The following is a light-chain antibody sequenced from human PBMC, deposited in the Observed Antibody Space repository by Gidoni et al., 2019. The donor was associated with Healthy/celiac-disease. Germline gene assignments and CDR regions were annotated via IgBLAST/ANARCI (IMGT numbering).Light chain of an antibody. CDR2: GKN. Sequence: SSELTQDPAVSVALGQTVRITCHGDSLRSYYASWYQQKPGQAPVLVIYGKNNRPSGIPDRFSGSSSGNTASFTITGAQAEDEADYYCNSRDSSGNHLGVFGGGTKLTVL. J-gene: IGLJ3*02. CDR3: NSRDSSGNHLGV. V-gene: IGLV3-19*01. CDR1: SLRSYY.